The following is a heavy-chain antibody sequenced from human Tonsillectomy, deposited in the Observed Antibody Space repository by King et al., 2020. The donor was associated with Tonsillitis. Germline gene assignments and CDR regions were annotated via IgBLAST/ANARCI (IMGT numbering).Heavy chain of an antibody. J-gene: IGHJ4*02. V-gene: IGHV3-9*01. CDR3: AKVNSGTYSALDY. Sequence: VQLVESGGGLVQPGRSLRLSCAASGFTFDDYAMHWVRQAQGKGLEWVSGISWNSGSIGYADSVKGRFTISRDNAKNSLYLQMSSLRAEDTALYYCAKVNSGTYSALDYWGQGTLVTVSS. CDR1: GFTFDDYA. D-gene: IGHD1-26*01. CDR2: ISWNSGSI.